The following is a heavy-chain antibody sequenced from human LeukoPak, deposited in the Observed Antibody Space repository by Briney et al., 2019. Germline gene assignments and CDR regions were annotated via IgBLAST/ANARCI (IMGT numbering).Heavy chain of an antibody. CDR2: ISAYNGNT. D-gene: IGHD1-26*01. CDR1: GYTFTSYG. J-gene: IGHJ6*02. CDR3: ARGGRETYYYYYGMDV. Sequence: GASVKVSCKASGYTFTSYGISWVRQAPGQGLEWMGWISAYNGNTNYAQKLQGRVTMTTDTSTSTAYMGLRSLRSDDTAVYYCARGGRETYYYYYGMDVWGQGTTVTVSS. V-gene: IGHV1-18*01.